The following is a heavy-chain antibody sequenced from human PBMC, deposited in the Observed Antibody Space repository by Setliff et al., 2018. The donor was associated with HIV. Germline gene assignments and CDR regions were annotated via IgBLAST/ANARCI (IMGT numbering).Heavy chain of an antibody. CDR1: GYPFTGYY. J-gene: IGHJ4*02. CDR2: INPNSGGT. Sequence: ASVKVSCKASGYPFTGYYLHWVRQASGQGPEWMGWINPNSGGTNYAQKFQGRVTMTRATSISTAYMELSRLRSDDAAVYYCAREATVAARLGFDYWGQGALVTVSS. CDR3: AREATVAARLGFDY. D-gene: IGHD6-6*01. V-gene: IGHV1-2*02.